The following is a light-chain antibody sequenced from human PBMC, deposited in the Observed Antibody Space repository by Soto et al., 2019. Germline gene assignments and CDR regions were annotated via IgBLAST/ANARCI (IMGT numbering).Light chain of an antibody. Sequence: EIVMTQSPATLSVSPGERATLSCRASQRISSNLDWYQQKPGQAPSLILYGASTRATGIPARFSGSGSGTDFTLTISSLQSEDFAVYYCHQYNNWPPCTFGQGTKLEIK. CDR2: GAS. J-gene: IGKJ2*02. V-gene: IGKV3-15*01. CDR1: QRISSN. CDR3: HQYNNWPPCT.